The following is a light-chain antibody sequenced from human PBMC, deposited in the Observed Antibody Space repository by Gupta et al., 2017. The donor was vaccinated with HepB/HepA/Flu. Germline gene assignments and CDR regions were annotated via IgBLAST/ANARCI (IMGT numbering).Light chain of an antibody. CDR1: RTDVIGYRY. Sequence: QSALTQPASVPGSPGQSITISCTGTRTDVIGYRYVSWYQQHPGKAPKLIIYDVSSRPSGVSTRGSGSKSGNTASLTISGLQAEDDSYYYCSTCIIGSVLVFGGGTKLTVL. CDR3: STCIIGSVLV. V-gene: IGLV2-14*03. J-gene: IGLJ3*02. CDR2: DVS.